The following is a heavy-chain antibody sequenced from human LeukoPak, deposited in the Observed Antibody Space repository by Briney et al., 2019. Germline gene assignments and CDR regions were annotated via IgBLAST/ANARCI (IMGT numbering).Heavy chain of an antibody. D-gene: IGHD3-22*01. Sequence: GGSLRLSCADSGFTLSSYGMNWVRQAPGKGLEWLQFISRSGSTIDYADSVKGRFTMSRDNAKNSLYLQMNSLRAEDTAVYYCARDRLDSSGYYYGGYYFDYWGQGTLVTVSS. V-gene: IGHV3-48*03. J-gene: IGHJ4*02. CDR1: GFTLSSYG. CDR2: ISRSGSTI. CDR3: ARDRLDSSGYYYGGYYFDY.